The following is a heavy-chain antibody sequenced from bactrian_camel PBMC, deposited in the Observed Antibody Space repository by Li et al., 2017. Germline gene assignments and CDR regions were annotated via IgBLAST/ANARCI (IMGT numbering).Heavy chain of an antibody. J-gene: IGHJ4*01. V-gene: IGHV3S31*01. CDR1: GYTGGSNA. CDR3: ALQYGDNSWDY. CDR2: IYRAGGST. Sequence: VQLVESGGGSVQAGGSLMLSCSASGYTGGSNAMGRFRQAPGKEREGVAAIYRAGGSTFYDDSVKGRFTISQDNAKNTLYLQMNSLKPEDTAMYYCALQYGDNSWDYWGQGTQVTVS. D-gene: IGHD6*01.